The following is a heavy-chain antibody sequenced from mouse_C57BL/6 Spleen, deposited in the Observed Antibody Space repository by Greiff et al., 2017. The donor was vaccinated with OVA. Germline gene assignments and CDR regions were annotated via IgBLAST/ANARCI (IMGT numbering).Heavy chain of an antibody. Sequence: EVQLQQSGAELVKPGASVKLSCTASGFNIKDYYMHWVKQRTEQGLEWIGRIDPEDGETKYATKFQGKATITADTSSKTAYLQLSSLTSEDTAVYYCARFFHDYDGGDYWGQGTTLTVSS. V-gene: IGHV14-2*01. CDR2: IDPEDGET. CDR3: ARFFHDYDGGDY. CDR1: GFNIKDYY. D-gene: IGHD2-4*01. J-gene: IGHJ2*01.